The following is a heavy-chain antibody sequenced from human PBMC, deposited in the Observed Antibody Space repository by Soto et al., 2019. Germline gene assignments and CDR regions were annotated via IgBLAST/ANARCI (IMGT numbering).Heavy chain of an antibody. CDR3: AKVRQRFLDILTGATNFDS. CDR1: GFTFNNFA. CDR2: ISSDGDLR. J-gene: IGHJ4*02. Sequence: EVHLLGSGGDLVKPGGSLRLSCEVSGFTFNNFAMSWVRQSPGKGLEWVSTISSDGDLRHYAESVKGRFTISRDNSKSSRFLKMNRLRAEDTALYFCAKVRQRFLDILTGATNFDSWGQGTLVTVSS. D-gene: IGHD3-9*01. V-gene: IGHV3-23*01.